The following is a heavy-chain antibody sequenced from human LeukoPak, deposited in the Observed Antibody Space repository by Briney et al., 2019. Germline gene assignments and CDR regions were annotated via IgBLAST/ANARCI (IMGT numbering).Heavy chain of an antibody. CDR3: ARGTSEYYYYYMDV. CDR2: IYYSGST. CDR1: GGSISSSSYY. V-gene: IGHV4-39*07. Sequence: SETLSLTCTVSGGSISSSSYYWGWIRQPPGKGLEWIGSIYYSGSTYYNPSLKSRVTISEDTSKNQFSLKLSSVTAADTAVYYCARGTSEYYYYYMDVWGKGTTVTVSS. J-gene: IGHJ6*03.